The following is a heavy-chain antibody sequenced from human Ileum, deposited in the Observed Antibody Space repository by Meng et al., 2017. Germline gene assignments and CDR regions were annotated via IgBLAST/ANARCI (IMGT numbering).Heavy chain of an antibody. J-gene: IGHJ4*02. CDR3: VRVFDY. V-gene: IGHV4-4*02. CDR2: ISHSGRT. CDR1: GASVSRGNW. Sequence: QMQLQESGPGLVKPSGTLSLTGDVSGASVSRGNWWSWVRQPPGKGLEWXAEISHSGRTNYNPSLKSRVTISLDKSKNQFSLTLRSVTAADTAMYFCVRVFDYWGQGTLVTVSS.